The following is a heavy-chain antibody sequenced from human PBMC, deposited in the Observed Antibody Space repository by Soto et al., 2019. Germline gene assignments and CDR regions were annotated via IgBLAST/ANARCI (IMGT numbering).Heavy chain of an antibody. Sequence: EVQLVESGGGLVQPGGSLRLSCAVFGVTLSSYEMNWVRQAPGKGLEWVSYVNKNGGTVSYADSVKGRFTISRDNAENSLHFQMNSLRVEGTAVYYCATEVWYYFDYWGQGALVTVSS. CDR3: ATEVWYYFDY. CDR2: VNKNGGTV. V-gene: IGHV3-48*03. D-gene: IGHD2-8*02. J-gene: IGHJ4*02. CDR1: GVTLSSYE.